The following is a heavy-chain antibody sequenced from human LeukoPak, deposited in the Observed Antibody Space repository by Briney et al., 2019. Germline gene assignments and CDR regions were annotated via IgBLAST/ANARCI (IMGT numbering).Heavy chain of an antibody. D-gene: IGHD4-17*01. Sequence: ASVKVSCKASGYTFTDYYMHWVRQAPGQGLEWMGRINPNSGGANYAQQFQGRVTMTSDTSITIAYMEVVRLTSDDTAVYYCARGSGYGDSPGLDWGQGTLVTVSS. J-gene: IGHJ4*02. CDR1: GYTFTDYY. CDR2: INPNSGGA. V-gene: IGHV1-2*06. CDR3: ARGSGYGDSPGLD.